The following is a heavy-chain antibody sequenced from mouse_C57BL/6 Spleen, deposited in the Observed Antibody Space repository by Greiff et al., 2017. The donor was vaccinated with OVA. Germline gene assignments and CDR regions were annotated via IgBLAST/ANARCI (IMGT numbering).Heavy chain of an antibody. D-gene: IGHD2-14*01. Sequence: DVKLVESGGGLVQPGGSLKLSCAASGFTFSDYYMYWVRQTPEKRLEWVAYISNGGGSTNYPDTVKGRFTISRDNAKNTLYLQLSRLKSEDTAKDYCARHWYDCDGWYFDVWGTGTTVTV. CDR2: ISNGGGST. CDR1: GFTFSDYY. V-gene: IGHV5-12*01. CDR3: ARHWYDCDGWYFDV. J-gene: IGHJ1*03.